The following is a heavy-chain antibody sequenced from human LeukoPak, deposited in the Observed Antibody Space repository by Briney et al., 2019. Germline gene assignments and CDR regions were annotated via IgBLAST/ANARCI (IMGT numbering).Heavy chain of an antibody. CDR2: ISGSGGST. Sequence: GGSLRLSCAASGFTFSSYAMSWVRQAPGKGLEWVSTISGSGGSTYYADSVKGRFAVSRDNSKNTLYLQMNSLRVEDTAVYYCARVGATSWYWGQGTLVTVSS. V-gene: IGHV3-23*01. CDR1: GFTFSSYA. J-gene: IGHJ4*02. CDR3: ARVGATSWY. D-gene: IGHD1-26*01.